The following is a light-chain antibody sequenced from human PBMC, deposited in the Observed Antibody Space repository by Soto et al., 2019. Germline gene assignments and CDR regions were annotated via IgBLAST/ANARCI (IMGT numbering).Light chain of an antibody. V-gene: IGKV1D-13*01. J-gene: IGKJ4*01. CDR1: QAISSA. Sequence: IQLTQSPSSLSASVGDRVTITCRAGQAISSALAWYQQKPGEAPKLLLYDASSLDAGVPSRFSGSGSGTDFNLSITSLRTEDFATYYCHQFNDFPLTVGGGTQVQIK. CDR2: DAS. CDR3: HQFNDFPLT.